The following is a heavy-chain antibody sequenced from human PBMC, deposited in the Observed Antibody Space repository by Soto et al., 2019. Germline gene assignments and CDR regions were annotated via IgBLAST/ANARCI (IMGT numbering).Heavy chain of an antibody. CDR1: GITFNTYT. Sequence: QVQLVESGGDVVQPGRSLRLSCAASGITFNTYTMHWVRQAPGKGLEWVAVISYDGSNKYYADSVKGRFTISRDNSKNTLHLQMNSLRSEDTAVYYCARPSTGTTRMSYFDYWGQGALVTVSP. J-gene: IGHJ4*02. CDR2: ISYDGSNK. V-gene: IGHV3-30-3*01. CDR3: ARPSTGTTRMSYFDY. D-gene: IGHD1-7*01.